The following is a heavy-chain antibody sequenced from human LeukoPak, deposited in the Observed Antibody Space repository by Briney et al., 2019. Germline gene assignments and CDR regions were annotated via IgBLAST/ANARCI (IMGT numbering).Heavy chain of an antibody. Sequence: ESGPTLVNPIPRLTLSCTCAGCSFSTSGVGVGWIRQTPGKALEWLALIYWDDDKRYSPSLKRRLTITKDTSKNQVVLTMTNMDTVHTATYYCAHSPLDTLPYESIGLMYVCDIWGEGTMVTVSS. D-gene: IGHD3-22*01. CDR3: AHSPLDTLPYESIGLMYVCDI. CDR1: GCSFSTSGVG. CDR2: IYWDDDK. J-gene: IGHJ3*02. V-gene: IGHV2-5*02.